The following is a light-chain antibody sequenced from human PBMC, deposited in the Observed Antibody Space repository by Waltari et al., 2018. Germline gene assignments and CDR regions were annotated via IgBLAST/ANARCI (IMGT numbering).Light chain of an antibody. J-gene: IGKJ1*01. V-gene: IGKV1-5*03. CDR3: QQYNSYWT. CDR2: KAS. Sequence: DIQMTQSPSTLSASVGDRVTITCRASQSISNWLAWYQQKPGKAPKLRIYKASSLESGVPSRFSGSGSGTEFTLTISSLQPDDFATYYCQQYNSYWTFGQGTKVEIK. CDR1: QSISNW.